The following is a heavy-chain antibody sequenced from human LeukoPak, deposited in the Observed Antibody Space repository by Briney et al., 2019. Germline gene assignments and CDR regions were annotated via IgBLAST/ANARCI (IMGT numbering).Heavy chain of an antibody. J-gene: IGHJ6*04. CDR3: ARRFAAQLAFVDV. CDR2: ISYNGGIT. CDR1: GFTFSNYA. V-gene: IGHV3-64*01. D-gene: IGHD3-3*02. Sequence: PGGSLRLSCAASGFTFSNYAMHWVRQAPGKGLEYVSAISYNGGITYYANSVKGRFTISRDNSKNTLYLQMGSLIAEDMAVYYCARRFAAQLAFVDVWGKGTTVTISS.